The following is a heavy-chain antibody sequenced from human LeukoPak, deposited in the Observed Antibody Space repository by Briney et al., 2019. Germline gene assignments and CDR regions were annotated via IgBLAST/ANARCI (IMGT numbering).Heavy chain of an antibody. J-gene: IGHJ4*02. CDR3: ARVATISRSFDY. Sequence: GGSLRLSCAASGFTVSSNYMSWVRQAPGKGLEWVSVIYSGGSTYYADSVKGRFTISRDNSKNTLYLQMNSLRAEDTAVYYCARVATISRSFDYWGQGTLVTVSS. CDR2: IYSGGST. D-gene: IGHD5-12*01. CDR1: GFTVSSNY. V-gene: IGHV3-53*01.